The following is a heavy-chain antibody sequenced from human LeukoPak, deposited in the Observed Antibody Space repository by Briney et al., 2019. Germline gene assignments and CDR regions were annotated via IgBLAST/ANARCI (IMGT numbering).Heavy chain of an antibody. Sequence: PGGSLRLSCAASGFTFSNYGIHWVRQAPGKGLEWVAVISYDGSNKYYADSVKGRFTISRDNSKNTLYLQMSNLRAEDTAVYFCARGGGLDVWGQGATVTVSS. D-gene: IGHD3-16*01. CDR2: ISYDGSNK. CDR3: ARGGGLDV. CDR1: GFTFSNYG. J-gene: IGHJ6*02. V-gene: IGHV3-30*03.